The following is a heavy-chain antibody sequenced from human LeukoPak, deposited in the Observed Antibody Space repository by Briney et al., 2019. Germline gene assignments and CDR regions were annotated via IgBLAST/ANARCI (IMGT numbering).Heavy chain of an antibody. CDR3: ARLRQQLVPDY. CDR2: ISAYNGNT. CDR1: GYTFTGYD. J-gene: IGHJ4*02. Sequence: ASVKVSCKASGYTFTGYDITWVRQAPGQGLEWMGWISAYNGNTNYAQKLQGRVTMTTDTSTSTAYMELRSLRSDDTAVYYCARLRQQLVPDYWGQGTLVTVSS. D-gene: IGHD6-13*01. V-gene: IGHV1-18*04.